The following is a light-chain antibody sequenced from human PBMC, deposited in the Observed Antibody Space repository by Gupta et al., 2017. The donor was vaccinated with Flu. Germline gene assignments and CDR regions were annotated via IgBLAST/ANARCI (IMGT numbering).Light chain of an antibody. Sequence: ISCRASQSLVYSDGNTYLHWFQQRPGQSPRRLIYQVSHRESGVPDRFSGSGSGTDFTLKISRVEAEDVGVYYCMQGSRWPWAFGQGTKVEIK. CDR1: QSLVYSDGNTY. CDR2: QVS. V-gene: IGKV2-30*01. J-gene: IGKJ1*01. CDR3: MQGSRWPWA.